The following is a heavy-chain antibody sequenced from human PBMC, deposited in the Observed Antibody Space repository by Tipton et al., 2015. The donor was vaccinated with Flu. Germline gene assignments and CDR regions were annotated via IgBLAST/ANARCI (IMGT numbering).Heavy chain of an antibody. Sequence: TLSLTCAVYGGSFSGYYWSWIRQPPGKGLEWIGEINHSGSSNYNPSLTSRVTISVDTSKNQFSLKLSSVTAADTAVYYCSRGLYGSGSYQRRYFDSWGQGTLVTVSS. CDR1: GGSFSGYY. V-gene: IGHV4-34*01. D-gene: IGHD3-10*01. CDR3: SRGLYGSGSYQRRYFDS. J-gene: IGHJ4*02. CDR2: INHSGSS.